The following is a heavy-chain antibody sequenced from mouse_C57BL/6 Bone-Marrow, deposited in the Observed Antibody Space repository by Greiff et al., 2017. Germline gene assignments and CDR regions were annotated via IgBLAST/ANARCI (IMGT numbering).Heavy chain of an antibody. CDR1: GYTFTSYG. V-gene: IGHV1-81*01. Sequence: VQGVESGAELARPGASVKLSCKASGYTFTSYGISWVKQRTGQGLEWIGEIYPRSGNTYYNEKFKGKATLTADKSSSTAYMELRSLTSEDSAVYFCARGRITTVVANFDYWGQGTTLTVSS. CDR2: IYPRSGNT. J-gene: IGHJ2*01. D-gene: IGHD1-1*01. CDR3: ARGRITTVVANFDY.